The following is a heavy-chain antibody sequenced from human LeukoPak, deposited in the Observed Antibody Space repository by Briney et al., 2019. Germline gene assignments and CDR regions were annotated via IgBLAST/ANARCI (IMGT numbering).Heavy chain of an antibody. CDR1: GFIFSHHG. D-gene: IGHD3-10*01. J-gene: IGHJ4*02. CDR2: ISSSSSTI. CDR3: ARDGLVGYSGSLHFDY. V-gene: IGHV3-48*01. Sequence: GGSLRLSCAASGFIFSHHGMNWVRQAPGKGLEWVSYISSSSSTIYYADSVKGRFTISRDNAKNSPYLQMNSLRAEDTAVYYCARDGLVGYSGSLHFDYWGQGTLVTVSS.